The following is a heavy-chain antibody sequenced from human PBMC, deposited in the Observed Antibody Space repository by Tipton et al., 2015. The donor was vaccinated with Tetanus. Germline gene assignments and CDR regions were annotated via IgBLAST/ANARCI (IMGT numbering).Heavy chain of an antibody. D-gene: IGHD3-3*01. Sequence: SLILSCAASGFTFSSYGMHWVRQAPGKGLEWVAVISYDGSNKYYADSVKGRFTISRDNSKNTLYLQMNSLRAEDTAVYYCASSAGITIFGVGYYWGQGTLVTVSS. CDR3: ASSAGITIFGVGYY. CDR2: ISYDGSNK. V-gene: IGHV3-30*03. J-gene: IGHJ4*02. CDR1: GFTFSSYG.